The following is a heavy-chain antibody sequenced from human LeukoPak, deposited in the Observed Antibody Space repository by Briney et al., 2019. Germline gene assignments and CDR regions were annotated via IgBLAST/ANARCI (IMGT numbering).Heavy chain of an antibody. CDR3: AKDPTSSWPYYFDY. CDR1: GFTFSSYA. D-gene: IGHD6-13*01. CDR2: ISGSGVNT. Sequence: GGSLRLSCAASGFTFSSYAMSWVRQAPGKGLEWVSTISGSGVNTYYSDSVKGRFTISRDNSKNTLYLQMNSLRAEDTAVYYCAKDPTSSWPYYFDYWGQGTLVTVSS. V-gene: IGHV3-23*01. J-gene: IGHJ4*02.